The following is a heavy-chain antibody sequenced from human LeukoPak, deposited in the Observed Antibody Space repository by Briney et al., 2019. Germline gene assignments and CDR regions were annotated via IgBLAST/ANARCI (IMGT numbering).Heavy chain of an antibody. CDR3: ARGGANFFDF. V-gene: IGHV3-30-3*01. J-gene: IGHJ4*02. CDR1: GFTFSTHA. CDR2: ISYDGSNI. D-gene: IGHD2-8*01. Sequence: PGGSLRLSCAASGFTFSTHAMSWVRQAPGEGLEWVAVISYDGSNIQYADSVKGRFTISRDNSKNTVYLQMNSLRGEDTAVYYCARGGANFFDFWGQGALVTVSS.